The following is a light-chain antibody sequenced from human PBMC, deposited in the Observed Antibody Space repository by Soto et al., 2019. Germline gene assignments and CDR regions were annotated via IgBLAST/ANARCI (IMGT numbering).Light chain of an antibody. CDR3: QTWGTGIVV. Sequence: QSVLTQSPSASAALGASVKLTCTLSSGHSSYAIAWHQQQPEKGPRYLMKLNSDGSHSKGDGIPDRLPGSSSGAERYLTLASLQSEDEADYYCQTWGTGIVVFGGGTKLTVL. V-gene: IGLV4-69*01. CDR1: SGHSSYA. J-gene: IGLJ2*01. CDR2: LNSDGSH.